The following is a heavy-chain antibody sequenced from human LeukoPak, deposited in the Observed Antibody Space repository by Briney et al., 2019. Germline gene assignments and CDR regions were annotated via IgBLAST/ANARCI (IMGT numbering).Heavy chain of an antibody. CDR2: ISSNGGST. D-gene: IGHD6-19*01. V-gene: IGHV3-64*01. Sequence: LGGSLRLSCAASGFTFSSYAMHWVRQAPGKGLEYVSAISSNGGSTYYANSVKGRFTISRDNSKNTLYLQMGSLRAEDVAVYYCARPNGYSSGWYRFWGQGTLVTVSS. CDR1: GFTFSSYA. CDR3: ARPNGYSSGWYRF. J-gene: IGHJ4*02.